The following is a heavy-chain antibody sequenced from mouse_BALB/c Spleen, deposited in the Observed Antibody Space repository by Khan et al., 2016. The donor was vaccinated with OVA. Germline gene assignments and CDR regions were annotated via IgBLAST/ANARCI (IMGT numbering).Heavy chain of an antibody. J-gene: IGHJ3*01. CDR2: IDPGNSDT. CDR3: TRFGDLFAY. D-gene: IGHD2-13*01. V-gene: IGHV1-5*01. CDR1: GYTFTSYW. Sequence: VRLQQSGTVLARPGTSVKMSCKASGYTFTSYWMHWVKQRPGQGLEWIGAIDPGNSDTSYNQKFKGKAKLTAVTSTSTAYLELSSLTNEDSAVYYCTRFGDLFAYWGQGTLVTVSA.